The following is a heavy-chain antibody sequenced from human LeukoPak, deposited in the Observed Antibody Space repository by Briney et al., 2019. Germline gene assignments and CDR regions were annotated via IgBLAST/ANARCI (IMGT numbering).Heavy chain of an antibody. CDR1: GGTFSSYT. J-gene: IGHJ4*02. D-gene: IGHD3-3*01. CDR3: ARDPPNFGVVRGGGFDY. Sequence: SVKVSCKASGGTFSSYTISWVRQAPGQGLEWMGRIIPILGIANYAQKFQGRVTITADKSTSTAYMELSSLRSEDTAVYYCARDPPNFGVVRGGGFDYWGQGTLVTVSS. V-gene: IGHV1-69*04. CDR2: IIPILGIA.